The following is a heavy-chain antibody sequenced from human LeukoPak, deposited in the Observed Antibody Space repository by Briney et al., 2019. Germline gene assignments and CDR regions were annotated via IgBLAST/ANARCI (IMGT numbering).Heavy chain of an antibody. CDR1: GLTLSKYG. V-gene: IGHV3-23*01. D-gene: IGHD2-21*01. J-gene: IGHJ4*02. Sequence: PGGSLRLSCAVSGLTLSKYGMRWVGQAPGEGREWGAGLSGRGGGTNYAYSVQVPFTIPRHNPKNTLYLQMHSLRAEDTAVYFCAKRGLVIRVFLVGFHKEAYFFDSWGQGALVTVSS. CDR3: AKRGLVIRVFLVGFHKEAYFFDS. CDR2: LSGRGGGT.